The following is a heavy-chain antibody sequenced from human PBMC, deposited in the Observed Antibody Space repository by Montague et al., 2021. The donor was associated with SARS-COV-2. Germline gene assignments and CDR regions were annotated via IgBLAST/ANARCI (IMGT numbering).Heavy chain of an antibody. Sequence: PALVKPTQTLTLTCTFSGFSLSTSGLCVSWIRQPPGKALEWLTLIDWDDDKYYSTSLNTRLTISKDTSKNQVVLTMTNMVPVDTATYYCARSYGTTVVTRAFDYWGQGTLVTVSS. D-gene: IGHD4-23*01. CDR1: GFSLSTSGLC. CDR2: IDWDDDK. V-gene: IGHV2-70*01. CDR3: ARSYGTTVVTRAFDY. J-gene: IGHJ4*02.